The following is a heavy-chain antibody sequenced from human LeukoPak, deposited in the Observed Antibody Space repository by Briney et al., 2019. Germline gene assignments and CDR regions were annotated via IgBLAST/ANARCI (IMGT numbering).Heavy chain of an antibody. CDR3: ARDAGTVTVTVFFDY. D-gene: IGHD4-17*01. Sequence: ASVKVSCKASGYTFTSYGISWVRQAPGQGLEWMGWISAYNGNTKYAQNLQGRVSMTTDTSTSTAYMELRSLRSDDTAVYYCARDAGTVTVTVFFDYWGQGTLVTVSS. CDR2: ISAYNGNT. V-gene: IGHV1-18*01. J-gene: IGHJ4*02. CDR1: GYTFTSYG.